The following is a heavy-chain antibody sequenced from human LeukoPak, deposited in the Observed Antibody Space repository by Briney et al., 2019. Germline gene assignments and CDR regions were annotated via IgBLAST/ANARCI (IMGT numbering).Heavy chain of an antibody. V-gene: IGHV4-38-2*01. D-gene: IGHD5-12*01. CDR1: GYSISSGYY. CDR3: ARTGVATIKNFDY. Sequence: SETLSLTFAVSGYSISSGYYWGWIRQPPGQGLEWIGSIYHSGSTYYNPSLKSRVTISVDTSKNQFSLKLSSVTAADTAVYYCARTGVATIKNFDYWGQGTLVTVSS. J-gene: IGHJ4*02. CDR2: IYHSGST.